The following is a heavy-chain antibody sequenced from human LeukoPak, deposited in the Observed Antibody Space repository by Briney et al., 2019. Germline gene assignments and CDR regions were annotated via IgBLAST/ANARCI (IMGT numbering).Heavy chain of an antibody. CDR1: GGSISSSSYY. V-gene: IGHV4-39*07. CDR2: IYYSGST. J-gene: IGHJ4*02. D-gene: IGHD2-15*01. Sequence: PSETLSLTCTVSGGSISSSSYYWGWIRQPPGKGLEWIGSIYYSGSTYYNPSLKSRVTISVDTSKNQFSLKLSSVTAADTAVYYCATYRSGGSSKDYWGQGTLVTVSS. CDR3: ATYRSGGSSKDY.